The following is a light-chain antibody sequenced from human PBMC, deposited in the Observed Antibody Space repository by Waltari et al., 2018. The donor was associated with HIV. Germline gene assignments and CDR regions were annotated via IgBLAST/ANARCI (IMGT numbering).Light chain of an antibody. J-gene: IGKJ1*01. Sequence: EVVLTQSPATVSVSPGGRVILSCRARQSVTKNLAWYQQKPGQAPRPVICGASTRAACVPARFTGRGSGTQFTLTISSLQSEDFAIYYCQQYHNYWTFGQGSK. CDR2: GAS. CDR1: QSVTKN. CDR3: QQYHNYWT. V-gene: IGKV3-15*01.